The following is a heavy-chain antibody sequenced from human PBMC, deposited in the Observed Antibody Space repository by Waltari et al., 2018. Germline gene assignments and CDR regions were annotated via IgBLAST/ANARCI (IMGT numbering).Heavy chain of an antibody. Sequence: EVQLVQSGAEVKKPGESLKISCKGSGYRVTSYWIGWVRKMPGQGLGWRGVIDRGYSDTSYSPSFQGEVTIAADKSISTDYLQWSSLKASDTAMYYCARGGLGYCSSTSCPRDFDYWGQGTLVTVSS. CDR3: ARGGLGYCSSTSCPRDFDY. V-gene: IGHV5-51*01. D-gene: IGHD2-2*01. J-gene: IGHJ4*02. CDR2: IDRGYSDT. CDR1: GYRVTSYW.